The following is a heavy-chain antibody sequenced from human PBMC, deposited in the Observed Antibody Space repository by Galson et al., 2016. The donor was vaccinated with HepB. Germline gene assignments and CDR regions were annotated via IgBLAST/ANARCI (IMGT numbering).Heavy chain of an antibody. CDR1: GFTFSSYA. CDR2: ISGSGGST. Sequence: SLRLSCAASGFTFSSYAMSWVRQAPGKGLEWVSAISGSGGSTYYADSVKGRFTISRDNSKNTLYLQMNSLRAEDTAVYYCAKDPTASRALILTLKVRKLRYFDYWGQGTLVTVSS. D-gene: IGHD3-9*01. J-gene: IGHJ4*02. V-gene: IGHV3-23*01. CDR3: AKDPTASRALILTLKVRKLRYFDY.